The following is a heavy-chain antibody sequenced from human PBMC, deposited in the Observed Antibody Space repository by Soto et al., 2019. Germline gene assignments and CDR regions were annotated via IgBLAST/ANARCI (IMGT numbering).Heavy chain of an antibody. J-gene: IGHJ6*02. V-gene: IGHV1-2*04. CDR2: INLNSGGT. D-gene: IGHD3-3*01. CDR3: ARANITIFGVVPDYGLDV. CDR1: GFTFTSSA. Sequence: ASVKVSCKASGFTFTSSAVQWVRQARGQRLEWIGWINLNSGGTNYAQKFQGWVTMTRDTSISTAYMELSRLRSDDTAVYYCARANITIFGVVPDYGLDVWGQGTTVTVSS.